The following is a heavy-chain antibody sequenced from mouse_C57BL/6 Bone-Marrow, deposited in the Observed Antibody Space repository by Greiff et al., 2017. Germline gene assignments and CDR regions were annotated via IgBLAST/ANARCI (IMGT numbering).Heavy chain of an antibody. CDR1: GYTFTSYW. J-gene: IGHJ2*01. Sequence: QVQLQQPGAELVKPGASVKLSCKASGYTFTSYWMQWVKQRPGQGLEWIGEIDPSDSYTNYNQKFKGKATLTVDTSSSTAYMQLSSLTSEDSAVYYCAVYYGSSGDYWGQGTTLTVSS. CDR3: AVYYGSSGDY. D-gene: IGHD1-1*01. V-gene: IGHV1-50*01. CDR2: IDPSDSYT.